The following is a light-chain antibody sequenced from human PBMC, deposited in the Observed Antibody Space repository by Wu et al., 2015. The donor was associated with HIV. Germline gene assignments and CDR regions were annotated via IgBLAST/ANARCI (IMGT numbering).Light chain of an antibody. J-gene: IGKJ1*01. Sequence: TQFPATLSVSPGERATLSCRASQSVSSNLAWYQQKPGQAPRLLIYGASTRATGIPARFSGSGSGTEFTLTISSLQSEDFAVYYCQQYNNWPPWTFGQGTKVEIK. V-gene: IGKV3-15*01. CDR3: QQYNNWPPWT. CDR2: GAS. CDR1: QSVSSN.